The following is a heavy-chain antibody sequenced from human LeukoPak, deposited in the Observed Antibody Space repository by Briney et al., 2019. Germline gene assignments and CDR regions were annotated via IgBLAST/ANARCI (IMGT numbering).Heavy chain of an antibody. D-gene: IGHD5-18*01. V-gene: IGHV3-23*01. CDR2: ISGSGGST. J-gene: IGHJ6*03. Sequence: PGGSLRLSCAASGFTFSSYAMSWVRQAPRKGLEWVSAISGSGGSTYYADSVKGRFTISRDNSKNTLYLQMNSLRAEDTAVYYCAKAGYSYGLLYYYMDVWGKGTTVTVSS. CDR1: GFTFSSYA. CDR3: AKAGYSYGLLYYYMDV.